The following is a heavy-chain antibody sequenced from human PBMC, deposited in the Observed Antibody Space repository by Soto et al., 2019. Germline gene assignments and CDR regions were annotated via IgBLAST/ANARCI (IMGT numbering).Heavy chain of an antibody. Sequence: QVQLQQRGAGLLRPSETLSLTCAVSTESLRGYYWTWIRQSPGKGLEWIGEISQSGFTNYNPSLESRVTLSIDTSKSEFSLNLTSMTAADTALYYCARGLFSSGWYSYFDPWGQGTPVTVSS. CDR2: ISQSGFT. CDR1: TESLRGYY. V-gene: IGHV4-34*01. CDR3: ARGLFSSGWYSYFDP. J-gene: IGHJ5*02. D-gene: IGHD6-19*01.